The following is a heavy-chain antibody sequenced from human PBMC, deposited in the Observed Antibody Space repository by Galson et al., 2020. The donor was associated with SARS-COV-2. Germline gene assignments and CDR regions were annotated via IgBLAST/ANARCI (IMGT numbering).Heavy chain of an antibody. Sequence: SETLYLTCAVSGGSISSGGYSWSWIRQPPGKGLEWIGYIYHSGSTYYNPSLKSRVTISVDRSKNQFSLKLSSVTAADTAVYYCARGGPDAFDIWGQGTMVTVSS. CDR3: ARGGPDAFDI. J-gene: IGHJ3*02. CDR2: IYHSGST. V-gene: IGHV4-30-2*01. CDR1: GGSISSGGYS.